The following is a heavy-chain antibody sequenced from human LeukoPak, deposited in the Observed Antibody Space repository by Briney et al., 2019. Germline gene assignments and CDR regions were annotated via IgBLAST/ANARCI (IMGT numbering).Heavy chain of an antibody. D-gene: IGHD3-22*01. V-gene: IGHV1-18*01. J-gene: IGHJ4*02. CDR3: ARDSRYYDSSGYPNRPFDY. CDR2: ISAYNGNT. Sequence: GASVKVSCKASGYTFTSYGISWVRQAPGQGLEWMGWISAYNGNTNYAQKLQGRVTMTTDTSTSTAYMELRSLRSDDTAVYYCARDSRYYDSSGYPNRPFDYWGQGTLVTISS. CDR1: GYTFTSYG.